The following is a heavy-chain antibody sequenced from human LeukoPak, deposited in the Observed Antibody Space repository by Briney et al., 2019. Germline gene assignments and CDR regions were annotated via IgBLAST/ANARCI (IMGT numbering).Heavy chain of an antibody. D-gene: IGHD3-22*01. CDR1: DDSINNDRYF. V-gene: IGHV4-39*07. Sequence: PSETLSLTCSISDDSINNDRYFWAWIRQPPGKGLEWIANIYYSGSTYYNPSLKSRVTVSVDTSKNQFSLKLSSVTAADTAVYYCARAVDYYDSSVYFDYWGQGTLVTVSS. J-gene: IGHJ4*02. CDR2: IYYSGST. CDR3: ARAVDYYDSSVYFDY.